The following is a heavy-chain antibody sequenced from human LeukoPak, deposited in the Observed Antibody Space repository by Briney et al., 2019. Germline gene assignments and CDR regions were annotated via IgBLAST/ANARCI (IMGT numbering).Heavy chain of an antibody. J-gene: IGHJ4*02. D-gene: IGHD1-26*01. Sequence: KPSGTLSLTCAVSGFSISNGYYWGLVRPPPGKGPEWVGSIYHSGSTNYNPSLKSRVTISVDTSKNQFSLKLSSVTAADTAVYYCARGQWELTPYYFDYWGQGTLVTVSS. CDR1: GFSISNGYY. V-gene: IGHV4-38-2*01. CDR2: IYHSGST. CDR3: ARGQWELTPYYFDY.